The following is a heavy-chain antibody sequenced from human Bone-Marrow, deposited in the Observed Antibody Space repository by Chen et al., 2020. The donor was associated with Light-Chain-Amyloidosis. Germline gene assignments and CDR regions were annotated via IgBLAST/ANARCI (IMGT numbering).Heavy chain of an antibody. V-gene: IGHV4-34*01. J-gene: IGHJ4*02. CDR3: ARGMSSLYCSGGSCLPMGLGLDY. CDR1: GGSFSGYY. D-gene: IGHD2-15*01. CDR2: IHHSGST. Sequence: QVQLQQWGAGLLKPSETLSLTCEVQGGSFSGYYWSWVRQSPGKGLEWIGEIHHSGSTSYNPSLKSRVTISLGTSKNHFSLELTSVTAADTAVYFCARGMSSLYCSGGSCLPMGLGLDYWGQGTQVTVSS.